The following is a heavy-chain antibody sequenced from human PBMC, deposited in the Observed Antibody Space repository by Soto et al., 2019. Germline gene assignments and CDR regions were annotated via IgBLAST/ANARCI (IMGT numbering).Heavy chain of an antibody. Sequence: ASETLSLTCTISGGSISFYYWSWIRQPPGQALEWIGYIYDSGSPYYNPSLRSRVIISADTSKNQISLKLTSATAADTAVYYCARGVGSSPPRYWGRGTLVTAPQ. CDR2: IYDSGSP. CDR1: GGSISFYY. D-gene: IGHD1-26*01. CDR3: ARGVGSSPPRY. V-gene: IGHV4-59*01. J-gene: IGHJ4*02.